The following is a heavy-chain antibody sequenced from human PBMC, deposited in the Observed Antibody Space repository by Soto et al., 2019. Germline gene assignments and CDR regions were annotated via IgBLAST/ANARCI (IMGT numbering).Heavy chain of an antibody. J-gene: IGHJ3*02. CDR1: GGSIGSGDDY. CDR3: ARAPPLKYTYGLRGAFDI. Sequence: SETLSLTCTVSGGSIGSGDDYWSWIRQPPGKGLEWIGYIYYSGSTYYNPSLKSRVTISVDTSKNQFSLKLSSVTAADTAVYYCARAPPLKYTYGLRGAFDIWGQGTMVTVSS. CDR2: IYYSGST. V-gene: IGHV4-30-4*01. D-gene: IGHD5-18*01.